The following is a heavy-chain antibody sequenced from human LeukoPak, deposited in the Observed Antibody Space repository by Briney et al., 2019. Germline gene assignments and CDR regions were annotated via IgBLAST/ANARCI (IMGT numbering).Heavy chain of an antibody. D-gene: IGHD1-26*01. J-gene: IGHJ6*02. CDR2: IYYSGST. V-gene: IGHV4-30-4*01. CDR1: GGPISSGDYY. Sequence: PSQTLSLTCTVSGGPISSGDYYWSWIRQPPGKGLEWIGYIYYSGSTYYNPSLKSRVTISVDTSKNQFSLKLSSVTAADTAVYYCATTTLPYYYYGMDVWGQGTTVTVSS. CDR3: ATTTLPYYYYGMDV.